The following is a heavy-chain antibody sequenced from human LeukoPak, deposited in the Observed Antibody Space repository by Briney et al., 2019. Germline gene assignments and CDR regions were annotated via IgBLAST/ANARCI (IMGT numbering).Heavy chain of an antibody. CDR1: GFTFSNYV. D-gene: IGHD3-22*01. CDR3: ARGLYYYDSSGYPD. V-gene: IGHV3-30*02. J-gene: IGHJ4*02. Sequence: GGALRLSCAASGFTFSNYVMHWVRQAPGKGRGWGAFIRYDGSNEYYADSVKGRFTISRDNSKNTLYLHMNSLRTEDTAVYYCARGLYYYDSSGYPDWAQGPLVSVSS. CDR2: IRYDGSNE.